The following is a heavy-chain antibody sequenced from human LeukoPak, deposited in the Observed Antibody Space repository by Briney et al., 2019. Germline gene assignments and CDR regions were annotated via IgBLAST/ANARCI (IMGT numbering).Heavy chain of an antibody. J-gene: IGHJ4*02. CDR2: IYYSGST. V-gene: IGHV4-39*01. CDR1: GGSISSSSYY. CDR3: ARHSYCSSTSCYIDY. Sequence: SETLPLTCTVSGGSISSSSYYWGWIRQPPGKGLEWIGSIYYSGSTYYNPSLKSRVTISVDTSKNQFSLKLSSVTAADTAVYYCARHSYCSSTSCYIDYWGQGTLVTVSS. D-gene: IGHD2-2*02.